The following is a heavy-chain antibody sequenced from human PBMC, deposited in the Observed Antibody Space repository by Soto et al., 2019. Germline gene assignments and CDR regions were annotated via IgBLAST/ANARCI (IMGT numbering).Heavy chain of an antibody. CDR1: GYTFTSYA. CDR3: ARVRCSSTSCWRFDY. CDR2: INAGNGNT. V-gene: IGHV1-3*01. J-gene: IGHJ4*02. Sequence: GASVKVSCKASGYTFTSYAMHWVRQAPGQRLEWMGWINAGNGNTKYSQKFQGRVTITRDTSASTAYMELSSLRSEDTAVYYCARVRCSSTSCWRFDYWGQGTLVTVSS. D-gene: IGHD2-2*01.